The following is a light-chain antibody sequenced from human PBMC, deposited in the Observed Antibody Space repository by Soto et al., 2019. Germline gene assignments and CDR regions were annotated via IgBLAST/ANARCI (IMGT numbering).Light chain of an antibody. Sequence: QAVVTQPPSVSGAPRQRVTISCTGSSSNIGAGYDVHWYQQLPGTAPKLLISGNSNRPSGVPDRFSGSKSGASASLAITGLQAEDEADYYCQSYDISLTTWVFGGGTKLTVL. CDR3: QSYDISLTTWV. V-gene: IGLV1-40*03. CDR1: SSNIGAGYD. CDR2: GNS. J-gene: IGLJ3*02.